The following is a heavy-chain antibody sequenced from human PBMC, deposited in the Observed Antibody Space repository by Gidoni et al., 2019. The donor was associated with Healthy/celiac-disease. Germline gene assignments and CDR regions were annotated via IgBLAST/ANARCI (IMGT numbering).Heavy chain of an antibody. CDR1: GFTLSSYA. CDR2: ISYDGSNK. Sequence: QVQLVESGGGVVQPVTSLRLSFAASGFTLSSYAMHWVRQAPGKGLEWVAVISYDGSNKYYADSVKGRFTISRDNSKNTLYLQMNSLRAEDTAVYYCARTSIAAFYYYMDVWGKGTTVTVSS. J-gene: IGHJ6*03. CDR3: ARTSIAAFYYYMDV. D-gene: IGHD6-6*01. V-gene: IGHV3-30-3*01.